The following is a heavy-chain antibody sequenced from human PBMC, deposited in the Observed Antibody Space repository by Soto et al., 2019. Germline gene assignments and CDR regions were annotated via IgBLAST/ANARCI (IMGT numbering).Heavy chain of an antibody. J-gene: IGHJ4*02. CDR1: GFTFGSFA. CDR2: ISGSGDGT. CDR3: AGPGYSSQDY. Sequence: LRLSCAASGFTFGSFALSWGRQAPGKGLEWVSAISGSGDGTDYADSVKGRFTISRDNSKNTLYLQMNSLRAEDTAVYYCAGPGYSSQDYWGQGALVNVSS. V-gene: IGHV3-23*01. D-gene: IGHD5-18*01.